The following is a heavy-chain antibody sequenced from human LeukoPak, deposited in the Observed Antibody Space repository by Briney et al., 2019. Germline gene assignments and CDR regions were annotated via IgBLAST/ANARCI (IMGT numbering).Heavy chain of an antibody. D-gene: IGHD6-19*01. CDR3: ARASPRDGGWSPQVYYFDY. CDR1: GFTFSSYS. V-gene: IGHV3-21*01. Sequence: GGSLRLSCAASGFTFSSYSMNWVRQAPGKGLEWVSSISSSSSYIYYADSVKGRFTISRDNAKNSLYLQMNSLRAEDTAVYYCARASPRDGGWSPQVYYFDYWGQGTLVTVSS. CDR2: ISSSSSYI. J-gene: IGHJ4*02.